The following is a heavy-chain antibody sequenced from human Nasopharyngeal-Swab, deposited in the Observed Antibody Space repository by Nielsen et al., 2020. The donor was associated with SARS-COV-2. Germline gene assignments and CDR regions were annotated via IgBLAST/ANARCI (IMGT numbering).Heavy chain of an antibody. J-gene: IGHJ6*03. V-gene: IGHV3-30-3*01. CDR2: ISYDGSNK. CDR1: GFTFSSYA. Sequence: GESLKISCAASGFTFSSYAMHWVRQAPGKGLEWVAVISYDGSNKYYADSVKGRFTISRDNAKNSLYLQMNSLRAEDTAVYYCARDCQWELLRGSYYYYYMDVWGKGTTVTVSS. CDR3: ARDCQWELLRGSYYYYYMDV. D-gene: IGHD1-26*01.